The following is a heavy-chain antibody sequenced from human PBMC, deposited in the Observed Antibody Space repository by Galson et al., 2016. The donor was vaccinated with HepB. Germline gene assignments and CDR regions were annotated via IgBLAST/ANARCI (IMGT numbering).Heavy chain of an antibody. D-gene: IGHD2-21*02. J-gene: IGHJ4*02. V-gene: IGHV3-23*01. Sequence: SLRLSCAASGFTFRTYTMGWVRQAPGKGLEWVSDISYGGDSTYYADSVKGRFTISRDDSENMLFLEMHSLRAGDTGGYFCAREGGRYCGGGGDCYPYTFDYWGQGALVTVAS. CDR2: ISYGGDST. CDR1: GFTFRTYT. CDR3: AREGGRYCGGGGDCYPYTFDY.